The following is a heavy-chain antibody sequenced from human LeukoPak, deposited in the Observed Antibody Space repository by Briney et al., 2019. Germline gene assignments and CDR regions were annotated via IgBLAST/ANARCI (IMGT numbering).Heavy chain of an antibody. D-gene: IGHD1/OR15-1a*01. CDR3: ARQKWEQQGRDYYFNGLDV. J-gene: IGHJ6*02. Sequence: SETLSLTCAVYGGSFSGYYWSWIRQPPGRGLEWIGEIYLYGTTNYNPSFTSRVTMSVDRSRNQFSLKLTSVTAADTAVYYCARQKWEQQGRDYYFNGLDVWGPGTTVIVSS. CDR1: GGSFSGYY. CDR2: IYLYGTT. V-gene: IGHV4-34*01.